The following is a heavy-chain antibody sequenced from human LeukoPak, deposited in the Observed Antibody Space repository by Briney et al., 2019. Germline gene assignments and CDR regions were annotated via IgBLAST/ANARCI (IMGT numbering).Heavy chain of an antibody. CDR2: IWYDGSNK. V-gene: IGHV3-33*01. CDR1: GFTFSSYG. Sequence: GGSLRLSCAASGFTFSSYGMHWVRQAPGKGLEWVAVIWYDGSNKYYADSVKGRFTISRDNSKNTLYLRMDSLRAEDTAVYYCARDSYYYDSSGYSDYWGQGTLVTVSS. J-gene: IGHJ4*02. CDR3: ARDSYYYDSSGYSDY. D-gene: IGHD3-22*01.